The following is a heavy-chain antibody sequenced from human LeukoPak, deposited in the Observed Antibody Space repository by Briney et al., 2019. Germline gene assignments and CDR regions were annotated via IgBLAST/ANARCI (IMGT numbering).Heavy chain of an antibody. Sequence: PSETLSLTCAVYGGSFSGYYWSWIRQPPGKGLEWIGEINHSGSTNYNPSLKSRVTISVDTSKNQFSLKLSSVTAADTAVYYCAIGRGCSYGYFYWGQGTLVTVSS. V-gene: IGHV4-34*01. CDR2: INHSGST. CDR1: GGSFSGYY. J-gene: IGHJ4*02. D-gene: IGHD5-18*01. CDR3: AIGRGCSYGYFY.